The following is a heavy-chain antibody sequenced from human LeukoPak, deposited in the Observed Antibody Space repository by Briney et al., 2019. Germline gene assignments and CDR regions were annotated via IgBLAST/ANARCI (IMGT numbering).Heavy chain of an antibody. D-gene: IGHD2-2*01. CDR2: IYYSGST. V-gene: IGHV4-39*07. CDR1: GGSISSSSYY. CDR3: ARGPLVPAATFDY. Sequence: SETLSLTCTVSGGSISSSSYYWGWIRQPPGKGLEWIGSIYYSGSTYYNPSLKSRVTISVDTSKNQFSLKLSSVTAADTAVYYCARGPLVPAATFDYWGQGTLVTVSS. J-gene: IGHJ4*02.